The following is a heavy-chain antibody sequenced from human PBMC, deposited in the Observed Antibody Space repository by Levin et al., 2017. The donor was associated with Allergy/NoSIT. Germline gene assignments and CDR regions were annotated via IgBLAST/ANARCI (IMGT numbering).Heavy chain of an antibody. CDR3: AKVRMVRGDANWFDP. CDR1: GFTFSSYG. J-gene: IGHJ5*02. V-gene: IGHV3-30*18. D-gene: IGHD3-10*01. Sequence: GESLKISCAASGFTFSSYGMHWVRQAPGKGLEWVAVISYDGSNKYYADSVKGRFTISRDNSKNTLYLQMNSLRAEDTAVYYCAKVRMVRGDANWFDPWGQGTLVTVSS. CDR2: ISYDGSNK.